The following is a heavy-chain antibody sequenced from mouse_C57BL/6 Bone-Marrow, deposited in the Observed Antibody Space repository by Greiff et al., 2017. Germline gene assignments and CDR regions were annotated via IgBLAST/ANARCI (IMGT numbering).Heavy chain of an antibody. CDR1: GYTFTSYW. CDR2: IDPSDSET. V-gene: IGHV1-52*01. D-gene: IGHD2-4*01. CDR3: ARYDYDVPY. Sequence: VQLQQPGAELVRPGSSVKLSCKASGYTFTSYWMHWVKQRPIQGLEWIGNIDPSDSETHYNQKFKDKATLTVDKSSSTAYMQLSSLTSEDFAVYYCARYDYDVPYWGQGTLLTVSA. J-gene: IGHJ3*01.